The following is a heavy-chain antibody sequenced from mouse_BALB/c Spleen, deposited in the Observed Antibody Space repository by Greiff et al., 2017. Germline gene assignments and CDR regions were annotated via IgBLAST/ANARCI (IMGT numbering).Heavy chain of an antibody. Sequence: VQLQQSGAELVRPGASVTLSCKASGYTFTDYEMHWVKQTPVHGLEWIGAIDPETGGTAYNQKFKGKATLTADKSSSTAYMELRSLTSEDSAVYYCANDGGGYWGQGTTLTVSS. CDR2: IDPETGGT. J-gene: IGHJ2*01. D-gene: IGHD2-12*01. CDR3: ANDGGGY. V-gene: IGHV1-15*01. CDR1: GYTFTDYE.